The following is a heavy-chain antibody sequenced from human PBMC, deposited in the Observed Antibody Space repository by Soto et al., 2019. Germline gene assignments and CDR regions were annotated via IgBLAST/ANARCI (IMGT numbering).Heavy chain of an antibody. J-gene: IGHJ6*02. CDR1: GFTFSSYE. V-gene: IGHV3-48*03. CDR3: ARVPRNFYYNGMDV. Sequence: GGSLRLSCEGSGFTFSSYEMNWVRQAPGKGLEWVSYISSSGSTKNYADSVKGRFTISRDNVKNSLYLQMNSLRAEDTAVYYCARVPRNFYYNGMDVWGQGTTVTVSS. CDR2: ISSSGSTK.